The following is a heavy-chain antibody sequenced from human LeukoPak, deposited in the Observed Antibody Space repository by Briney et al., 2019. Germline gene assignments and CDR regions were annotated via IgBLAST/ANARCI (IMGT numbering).Heavy chain of an antibody. CDR3: ARDQGRGWNWFDP. CDR1: GGSISNSY. CDR2: IYTSGST. Sequence: SETLSLTCIVSGGSISNSYWTWIRQPAGKGLEWIGRIYTSGSTNYNPSLKSRVTISVDTSKKQFSLKLSSVTAADTAVYYCARDQGRGWNWFDPWGQGTLVTVSS. V-gene: IGHV4-4*07. D-gene: IGHD6-19*01. J-gene: IGHJ5*02.